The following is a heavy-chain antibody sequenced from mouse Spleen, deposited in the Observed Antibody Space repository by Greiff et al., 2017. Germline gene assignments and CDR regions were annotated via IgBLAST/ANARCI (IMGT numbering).Heavy chain of an antibody. CDR3: TRGPSDY. J-gene: IGHJ2*01. CDR2: IDPENGDT. Sequence: EVKLLESGAELVRPGASVKLSCTASGFNIKDDYMHWVKQRPEQGLEWIGWIDPENGDTEYASKFQGKATITADTSSNTAYLQLSSLTSEDTAVYYCTRGPSDYWGQGTTLTVSS. V-gene: IGHV14-4*01. CDR1: GFNIKDDY.